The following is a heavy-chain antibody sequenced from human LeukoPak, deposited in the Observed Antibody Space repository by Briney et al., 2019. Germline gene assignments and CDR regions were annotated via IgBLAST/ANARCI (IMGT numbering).Heavy chain of an antibody. D-gene: IGHD2-8*01. J-gene: IGHJ2*01. CDR1: GFTFSSYA. CDR3: ARHSYLTYFDL. Sequence: GGSLRLSCAASGFTFSSYAMSWVRQAPGNGLEWVSVIYSGGSTYYADSVKGRFTISRHNSKNTLYLQMNSLRAEDTAVYYCARHSYLTYFDLWGRGTLVTVSS. CDR2: IYSGGST. V-gene: IGHV3-53*04.